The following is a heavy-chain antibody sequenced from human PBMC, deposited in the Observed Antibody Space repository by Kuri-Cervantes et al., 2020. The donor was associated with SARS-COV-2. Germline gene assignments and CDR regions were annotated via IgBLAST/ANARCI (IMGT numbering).Heavy chain of an antibody. Sequence: ASVKVSCKASGYTFSGNDIHWVRQASGQGLQWMGWMNPKSGNTVYAKKFQGRVTMTRDTSTSTVYMELSSLRSEDTAVYYCARGRVPAAFDYWGQGTLVTVSS. V-gene: IGHV1-8*01. J-gene: IGHJ4*02. CDR1: GYTFSGND. D-gene: IGHD2-2*01. CDR2: MNPKSGNT. CDR3: ARGRVPAAFDY.